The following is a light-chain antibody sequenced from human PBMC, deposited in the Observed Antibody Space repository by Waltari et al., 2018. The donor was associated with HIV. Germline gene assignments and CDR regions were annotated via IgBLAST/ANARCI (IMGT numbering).Light chain of an antibody. CDR1: TSNIETPYD. V-gene: IGLV1-40*01. CDR2: GNN. Sequence: QSVLTQPPSVSGAPGQSVSISCTGTTSNIETPYDVYWYQQLPGAAPKLLVYGNNNRPSGVPARFSGSKSGTSASLAITGLQSEDEAFYYCQSYDSSLTAVIFGGGTKLTVL. CDR3: QSYDSSLTAVI. J-gene: IGLJ2*01.